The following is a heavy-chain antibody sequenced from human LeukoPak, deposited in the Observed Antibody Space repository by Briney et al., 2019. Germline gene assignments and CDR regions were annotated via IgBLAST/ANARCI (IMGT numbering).Heavy chain of an antibody. CDR3: ARMPRGQPATGPVDY. Sequence: ASVKVSCKASGYTFTGYYMHWVRQATGQGLEWMGWINPNSGGTNYAQKFQGRVTMTRDTSISTAYMELSRLRSDDTAVYYCARMPRGQPATGPVDYWGQGTLVTVSS. V-gene: IGHV1-2*02. CDR2: INPNSGGT. J-gene: IGHJ4*02. D-gene: IGHD2-2*01. CDR1: GYTFTGYY.